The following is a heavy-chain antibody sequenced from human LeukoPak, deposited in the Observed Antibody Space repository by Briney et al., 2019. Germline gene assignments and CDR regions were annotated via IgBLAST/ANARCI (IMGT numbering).Heavy chain of an antibody. CDR2: FSGSGYST. V-gene: IGHV3-23*01. CDR3: AKEVGTGDYYYYGMDV. J-gene: IGHJ6*04. Sequence: QTGGSLRLSCAASGFSFNSYATSWVRQAPGKGLEWVSTFSGSGYSTYYAHSVKGRFTISRDASKNTLYLQMNSLRAEDMAVYYCAKEVGTGDYYYYGMDVWGKGTTVTVSS. CDR1: GFSFNSYA. D-gene: IGHD3/OR15-3a*01.